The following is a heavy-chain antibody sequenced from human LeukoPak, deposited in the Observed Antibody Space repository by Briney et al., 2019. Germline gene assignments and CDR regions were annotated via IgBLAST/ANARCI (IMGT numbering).Heavy chain of an antibody. J-gene: IGHJ3*02. V-gene: IGHV4-31*03. CDR2: IYYSGST. D-gene: IGHD2-21*02. Sequence: SETLSLTCTVSGGSISSGGYYWSWIRQHPGKGLEWIGYIYYSGSTYYNPSLKSRVTISVDTSKNQFSLKLSSVTAADTAVYYCATSRAYCGGDCYSSDVFDIWGQGTMVTVSS. CDR3: ATSRAYCGGDCYSSDVFDI. CDR1: GGSISSGGYY.